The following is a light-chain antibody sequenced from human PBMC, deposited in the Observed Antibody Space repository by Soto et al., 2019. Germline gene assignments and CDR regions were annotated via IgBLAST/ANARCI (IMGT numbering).Light chain of an antibody. V-gene: IGKV3-15*01. Sequence: EIVMTQSPATLSVSPGERATLSCRASQSVSVNLAWYQQKPGQAPRLLIYNASTRATGIPARFSGSGSGTEFTLTIGSLQSEDFAVYYCQEYNNWPPWTLGQGTKVDIK. CDR2: NAS. CDR1: QSVSVN. CDR3: QEYNNWPPWT. J-gene: IGKJ1*01.